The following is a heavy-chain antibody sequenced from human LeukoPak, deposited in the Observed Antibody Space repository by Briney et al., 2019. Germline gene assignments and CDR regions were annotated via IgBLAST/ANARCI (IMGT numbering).Heavy chain of an antibody. Sequence: GGSLRLSCAASGFAVSTYYMTWVRQAPGKGLECVSVIYSGGSTYYADSVKGRFTVSRDNSKNTLYLQMNSLRAEDTAMYYCARGLGYCTSTTCLLPFDYWGQGTLVTVSS. CDR1: GFAVSTYY. V-gene: IGHV3-53*01. CDR2: IYSGGST. CDR3: ARGLGYCTSTTCLLPFDY. J-gene: IGHJ4*02. D-gene: IGHD2-2*01.